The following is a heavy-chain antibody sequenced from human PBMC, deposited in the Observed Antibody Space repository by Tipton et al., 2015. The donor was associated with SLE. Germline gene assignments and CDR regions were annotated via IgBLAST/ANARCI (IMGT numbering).Heavy chain of an antibody. D-gene: IGHD7-27*01. CDR1: GGSISSGGYY. V-gene: IGHV4-31*03. CDR3: ARAIRRSGYYYYGMDV. CDR2: IYYSGST. J-gene: IGHJ6*02. Sequence: TLSLTCTVSGGSISSGGYYWSWIRQHPGKGLEWIGYIYYSGSTYYNPSLKSRVTISVDTSKNQFSLKLSSVTAADTAVYYCARAIRRSGYYYYGMDVWGQGTTVTVSS.